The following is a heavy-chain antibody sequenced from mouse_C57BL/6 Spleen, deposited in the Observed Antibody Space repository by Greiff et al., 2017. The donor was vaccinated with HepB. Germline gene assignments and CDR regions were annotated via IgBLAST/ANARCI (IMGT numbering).Heavy chain of an antibody. CDR1: GFTFSSYA. J-gene: IGHJ1*03. CDR3: ARVDYYYGSSYDWYFDV. D-gene: IGHD1-1*01. CDR2: ISDGGSYT. V-gene: IGHV5-4*03. Sequence: EVMLVESGGGLVKPGGSLKLSCAASGFTFSSYAMSWVRQTPEKRLEWVATISDGGSYTYYPDNVKGRFTISRDNAKNNLYLQMSHLKSEDTAMYYCARVDYYYGSSYDWYFDVWGTGTTVTVSS.